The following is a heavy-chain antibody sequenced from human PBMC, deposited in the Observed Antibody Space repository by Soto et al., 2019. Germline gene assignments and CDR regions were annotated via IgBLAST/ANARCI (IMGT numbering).Heavy chain of an antibody. CDR3: ARLRYYDYIWGSYRYTGYFDY. CDR2: INHSGST. J-gene: IGHJ4*02. V-gene: IGHV4-34*01. CDR1: GGSFSGYY. Sequence: SETLSLTCAVYGGSFSGYYWSWIRQPPGKGLEWIGEINHSGSTNYNPSLKSRVTISVDTSKNQFSLKLSSVTAADTAVYYCARLRYYDYIWGSYRYTGYFDYWGQGTLVTVSS. D-gene: IGHD3-16*02.